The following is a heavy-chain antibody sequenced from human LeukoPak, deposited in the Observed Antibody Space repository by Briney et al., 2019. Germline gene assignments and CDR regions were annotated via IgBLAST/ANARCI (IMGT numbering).Heavy chain of an antibody. J-gene: IGHJ5*02. CDR1: GGSISSGDYY. CDR2: IYYSGST. V-gene: IGHV4-30-4*01. CDR3: ASVMIVVVTEGWFDP. D-gene: IGHD2-21*02. Sequence: SPTLSLTCTVSGGSISSGDYYWSWIRQPPGKGLEWIGYIYYSGSTYYNPSLKSRVTISVDTSKNQFSLKLSSVTAADTAVYYCASVMIVVVTEGWFDPWGQGTLVTVSS.